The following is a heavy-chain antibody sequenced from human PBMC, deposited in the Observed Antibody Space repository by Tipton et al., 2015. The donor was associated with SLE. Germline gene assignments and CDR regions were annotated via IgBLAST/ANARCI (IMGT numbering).Heavy chain of an antibody. D-gene: IGHD3-22*01. CDR2: IYTSGSI. CDR3: AGPWFYYDSSGYYQEYFDL. J-gene: IGHJ5*02. V-gene: IGHV4-61*09. Sequence: TLSLTCTVSGGSISSGCYYWSWIRQPAGKGLEWIGYIYTSGSINYNSSLKSRVTISVDTSKNQFSLKLSSVTAADTAVYYCAGPWFYYDSSGYYQEYFDLWGQGTLVTVSS. CDR1: GGSISSGCYY.